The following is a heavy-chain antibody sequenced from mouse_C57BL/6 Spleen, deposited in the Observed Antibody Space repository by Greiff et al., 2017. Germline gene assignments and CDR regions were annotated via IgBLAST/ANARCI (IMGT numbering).Heavy chain of an antibody. V-gene: IGHV1-15*01. Sequence: QVQLQQSGAELVRPGASVTLSCTASGYTFTDYEMHWVKQTPVHGLEWIGAIDPETGGTAYNQKFKGKAILTADKSSSTAYMELRRLTSEDSAVYYCTRSEGYDGYSHYFDDWGQGTTLTVSS. CDR2: IDPETGGT. CDR3: TRSEGYDGYSHYFDD. D-gene: IGHD2-3*01. CDR1: GYTFTDYE. J-gene: IGHJ2*01.